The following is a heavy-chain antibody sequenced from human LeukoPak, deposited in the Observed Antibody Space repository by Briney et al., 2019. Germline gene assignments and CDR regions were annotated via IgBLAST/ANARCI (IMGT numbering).Heavy chain of an antibody. D-gene: IGHD1-1*01. V-gene: IGHV1-46*01. CDR1: GYTFTSYY. J-gene: IGHJ4*02. Sequence: ASVKVSCKASGYTFTSYYMHWVRQAPGQGLEWMGIINPSGGSTSYAQKFQGRVTMTRDMSTSTVYMELSSLRSENTAVYYCARLRLNWNVVSYYFDYWGQGTLVTVSS. CDR3: ARLRLNWNVVSYYFDY. CDR2: INPSGGST.